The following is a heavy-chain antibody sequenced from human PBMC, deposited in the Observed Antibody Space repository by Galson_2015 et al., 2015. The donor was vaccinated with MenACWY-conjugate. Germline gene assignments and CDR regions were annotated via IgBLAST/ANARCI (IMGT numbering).Heavy chain of an antibody. CDR2: INAGNGNT. J-gene: IGHJ4*02. CDR1: GYTFTSYA. Sequence: SVKVSCKASGYTFTSYAMHWVRQAPGQRLEWMGWINAGNGNTKYSQKFQGRVTITRDTSASTAYMELSSLRSEDTAVYYCAREGDGYNLGFDYWGQGTLVTVSS. D-gene: IGHD5-24*01. CDR3: AREGDGYNLGFDY. V-gene: IGHV1-3*01.